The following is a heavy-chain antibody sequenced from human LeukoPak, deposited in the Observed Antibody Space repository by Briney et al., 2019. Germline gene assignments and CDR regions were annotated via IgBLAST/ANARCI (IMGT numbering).Heavy chain of an antibody. D-gene: IGHD4-17*01. CDR1: TFTFKRYA. CDR2: ITGSGGTT. Sequence: PGGSLRLSCAASTFTFKRYAMSWVRQAPGKGLEWVSAITGSGGTTYYADSVKGRFTIYRDNSKNTLYLQMNSLRAEDTAVYFCAKGGNGDYIDYWGQGTLATVSS. CDR3: AKGGNGDYIDY. V-gene: IGHV3-23*01. J-gene: IGHJ4*02.